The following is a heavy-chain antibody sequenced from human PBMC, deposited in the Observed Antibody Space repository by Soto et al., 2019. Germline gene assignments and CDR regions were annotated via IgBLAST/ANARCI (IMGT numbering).Heavy chain of an antibody. V-gene: IGHV4-4*02. CDR2: IYHSGST. D-gene: IGHD6-13*01. Sequence: TLSLTCAVSGGSISSSNWWSWVRQPPGKGLEWIGEIYHSGSTNYNPSLKSRVTISVDKSKNQFSLKLSSVTAADTAVYYCSYSGSWFHYYGMDVWGQGTTVTVSS. CDR1: GGSISSSNW. J-gene: IGHJ6*02. CDR3: SYSGSWFHYYGMDV.